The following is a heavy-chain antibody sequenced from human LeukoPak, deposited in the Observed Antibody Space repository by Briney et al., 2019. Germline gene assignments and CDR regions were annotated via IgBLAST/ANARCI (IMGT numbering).Heavy chain of an antibody. CDR2: IYYSGST. V-gene: IGHV4-39*07. CDR1: GGSMSSSSYY. CDR3: ARRAEGGNPNLQFDY. J-gene: IGHJ4*02. Sequence: SETLSLTCTVSGGSMSSSSYYWGWIRQPPGKGLEWIGSIYYSGSTYYNPSLKSRVTISVDTSKNQFSLKLSSVTAADTAVYYCARRAEGGNPNLQFDYWGQGTLVTVSS. D-gene: IGHD4-23*01.